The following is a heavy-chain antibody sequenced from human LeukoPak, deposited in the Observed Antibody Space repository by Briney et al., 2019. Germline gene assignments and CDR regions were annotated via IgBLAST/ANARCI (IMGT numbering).Heavy chain of an antibody. CDR3: ATGALQYYYYMDV. V-gene: IGHV1-69*05. J-gene: IGHJ6*03. CDR1: GGTFSSYA. Sequence: GASVKVSCKASGGTFSSYAISWVRQAPGQGLEWMGGIIPIFGTANYAQKFQGRVTITTDESTSTAYMELSSLRSEDTAVYYCATGALQYYYYMDVWGKGTTVTVSS. CDR2: IIPIFGTA. D-gene: IGHD1-26*01.